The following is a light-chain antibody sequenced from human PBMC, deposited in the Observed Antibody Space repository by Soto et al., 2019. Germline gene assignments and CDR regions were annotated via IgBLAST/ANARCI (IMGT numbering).Light chain of an antibody. CDR2: RNN. V-gene: IGLV1-47*01. CDR1: SSNIGSNY. Sequence: QSVLTQPPSASGTPGQRVTISCSGSSSNIGSNYVYWYHQLPGTAPKLVIYRNNQRPSGVPDRISGSKSGTSASLAISGLRSEDEADYYWAAWDYRLSGLVFGRGTKLTVL. J-gene: IGLJ2*01. CDR3: AAWDYRLSGLV.